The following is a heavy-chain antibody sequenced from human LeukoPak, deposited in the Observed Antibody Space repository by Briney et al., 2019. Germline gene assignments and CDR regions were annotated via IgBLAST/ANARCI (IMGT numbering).Heavy chain of an antibody. CDR2: ISGSGGST. D-gene: IGHD3-9*01. J-gene: IGHJ4*02. V-gene: IGHV3-23*01. CDR3: AECARVDWLPIDY. Sequence: GGSLRLSCTAPGFTFSNYAMSWVRQAPGKGLEWVSAISGSGGSTYYADSVKGRFTISRDNSRHTLYLQMNSLRAEDTAVYYCAECARVDWLPIDYWGQGTLVTVSS. CDR1: GFTFSNYA.